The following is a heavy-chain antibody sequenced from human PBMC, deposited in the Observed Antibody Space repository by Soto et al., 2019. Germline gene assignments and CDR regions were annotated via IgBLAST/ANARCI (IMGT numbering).Heavy chain of an antibody. Sequence: GGSLRLSCAASGFTFSSYAMSWVRQAPGKGLEWVSAISGSGGSTYYADSVKGRFTISRDNSKNTLYLQMNSLRAEDTAVYYCAKGGEAAAAGTIKYYYGMAVWGQGTTVTVSS. CDR1: GFTFSSYA. J-gene: IGHJ6*02. CDR2: ISGSGGST. D-gene: IGHD6-13*01. CDR3: AKGGEAAAAGTIKYYYGMAV. V-gene: IGHV3-23*01.